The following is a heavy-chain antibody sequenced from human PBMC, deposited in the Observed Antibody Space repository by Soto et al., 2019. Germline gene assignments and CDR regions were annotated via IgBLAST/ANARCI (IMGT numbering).Heavy chain of an antibody. V-gene: IGHV4-34*01. CDR3: ARGRTVAGTHNWFDP. CDR1: GGAFSGYY. J-gene: IGHJ5*02. D-gene: IGHD6-19*01. Sequence: QVQLQQWGAGLLKPSETLSLTCAVYGGAFSGYYWSWIRQPPGKGLEWIGEINHSGSTNYNPSLKRRVTISVDTSKKQFSLKLSAVTAADTAVYYCARGRTVAGTHNWFDPWGQGTLVTVSS. CDR2: INHSGST.